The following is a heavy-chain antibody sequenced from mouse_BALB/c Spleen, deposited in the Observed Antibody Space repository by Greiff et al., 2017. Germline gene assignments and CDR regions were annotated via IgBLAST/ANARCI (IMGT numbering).Heavy chain of an antibody. CDR2: INPGSGGT. CDR1: GYAFTNYL. CDR3: ARGGDGYSGYFDV. J-gene: IGHJ1*01. Sequence: QVQLQQSGAELVRPGTSVKVSCKASGYAFTNYLIEWVKQRPGQGLEWIGVINPGSGGTNYNEKFKGKATLTADKSSSTAYMQLSSLTSDDSAVYFCARGGDGYSGYFDVWGAGTTVTVSS. D-gene: IGHD2-3*01. V-gene: IGHV1-54*01.